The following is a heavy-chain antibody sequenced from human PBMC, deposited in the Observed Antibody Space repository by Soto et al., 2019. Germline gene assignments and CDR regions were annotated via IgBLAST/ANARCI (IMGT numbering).Heavy chain of an antibody. CDR1: GYTFTKYP. D-gene: IGHD6-19*01. J-gene: IGHJ4*02. CDR2: INTYNQNT. Sequence: ASVKVSCKASGYTFTKYPITWVRQAPGQGLEWMGWINTYNQNTIYAQKFQGRLTMTTATSTSTSYLELGSLRSDATAVYYCGGESSGSGWSFDFWGQGSLVTVSS. V-gene: IGHV1-18*04. CDR3: GGESSGSGWSFDF.